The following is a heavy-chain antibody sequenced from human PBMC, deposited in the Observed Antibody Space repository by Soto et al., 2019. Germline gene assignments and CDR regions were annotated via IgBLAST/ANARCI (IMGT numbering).Heavy chain of an antibody. CDR3: ALRDTWFDP. CDR2: ISGSGGST. CDR1: GFTFSSYA. Sequence: GESLKISCAASGFTFSSYAMSWVRQAPGKGLEWVSAISGSGGSTYYADSVKGRFTISRDNSKNTLYLQMNSLRAEDTAVYYCALRDTWFDPWGQGTLVTVSS. V-gene: IGHV3-23*01. J-gene: IGHJ5*02. D-gene: IGHD5-18*01.